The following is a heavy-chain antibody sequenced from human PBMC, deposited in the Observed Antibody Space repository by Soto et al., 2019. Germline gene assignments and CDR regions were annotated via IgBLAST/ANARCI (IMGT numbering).Heavy chain of an antibody. CDR2: IDYSSSYI. CDR1: GFIFSNYW. D-gene: IGHD5-18*01. Sequence: EAQLVQSGGGLVQPGGSMRLSCAASGFIFSNYWMHWVRQAPGKGLVWVSSIDYSSSYIYYADSVKGRFTISRDNAKGSLYLQMNSLRAEDTALYYCARERGTSDTRWFDPWGQGTLVTVSS. V-gene: IGHV3-21*01. J-gene: IGHJ5*02. CDR3: ARERGTSDTRWFDP.